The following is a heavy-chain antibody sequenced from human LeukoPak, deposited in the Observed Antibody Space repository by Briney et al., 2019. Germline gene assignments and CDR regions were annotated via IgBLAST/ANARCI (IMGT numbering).Heavy chain of an antibody. Sequence: GGSLRLSCAASGVTFDDSAMHWVRQAPGKGLEWVSLISGDGGSTYYADSVKGRFTISRDNSKNSLSLQMNSLRTEDTALYFCAKGIPMAGPIIQHWGQGTLVTVSS. CDR3: AKGIPMAGPIIQH. V-gene: IGHV3-43*02. J-gene: IGHJ1*01. CDR1: GVTFDDSA. CDR2: ISGDGGST. D-gene: IGHD6-19*01.